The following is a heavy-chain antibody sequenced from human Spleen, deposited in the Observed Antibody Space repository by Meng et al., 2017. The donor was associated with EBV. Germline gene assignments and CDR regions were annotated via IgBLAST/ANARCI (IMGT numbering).Heavy chain of an antibody. D-gene: IGHD3-22*01. J-gene: IGHJ5*02. CDR2: ISVYNGNT. Sequence: QVHLVQSGAEGKKPWDSGKVSCKASGYTFSNYGISWVRQAPGRGLEWMGWISVYNGNTNYAQKFLARVTMTTDTSTSTAYMELRSLRSDDTAVYYCARDKDSRSFVGASASDPWGQGTLVTVSS. CDR1: GYTFSNYG. V-gene: IGHV1-18*01. CDR3: ARDKDSRSFVGASASDP.